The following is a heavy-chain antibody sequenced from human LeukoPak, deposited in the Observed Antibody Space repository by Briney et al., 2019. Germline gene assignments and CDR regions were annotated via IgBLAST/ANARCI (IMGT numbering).Heavy chain of an antibody. Sequence: PGGSLRLSCAASGFTLSSYAMSWVRQAPGKGLEWVSITYRDGNTNYADSVKGRFTISRDNSKNTLSLQMNSLRAEDTAVYYCACSGPYSNGGVMTDYWGQGTLVTVSS. J-gene: IGHJ4*02. CDR3: ACSGPYSNGGVMTDY. CDR2: TYRDGNT. CDR1: GFTLSSYA. D-gene: IGHD6-19*01. V-gene: IGHV3-66*01.